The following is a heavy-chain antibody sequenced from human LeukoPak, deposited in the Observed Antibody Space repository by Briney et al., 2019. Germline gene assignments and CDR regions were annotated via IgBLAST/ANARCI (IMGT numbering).Heavy chain of an antibody. CDR1: GFTFSSYA. J-gene: IGHJ4*02. D-gene: IGHD4-17*01. V-gene: IGHV3-23*01. CDR2: ISGSGGST. CDR3: AKHPLTTVTTGSFYY. Sequence: GGSLRLSCAASGFTFSSYAMSWVRQAPGKGLEWVSAISGSGGSTYYADSVKGRFTISRDNSKNTLYPQMNSLRAEDTAVYYCAKHPLTTVTTGSFYYWGQGTLVTVSS.